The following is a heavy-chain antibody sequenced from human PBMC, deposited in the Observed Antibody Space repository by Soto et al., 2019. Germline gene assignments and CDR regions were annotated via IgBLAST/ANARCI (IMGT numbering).Heavy chain of an antibody. CDR2: ISSSSSYT. Sequence: GGSLRLSCAASGFTFSDYYMSWIRQAPGKGLEWVSYISSSSSYTNYADSVKGRFTISRDNAKNSLYLQMNSLRAEDTAVYYCARDRPTSYYYYYGMDVWGQGTTVTVSS. CDR3: ARDRPTSYYYYYGMDV. CDR1: GFTFSDYY. V-gene: IGHV3-11*06. D-gene: IGHD6-6*01. J-gene: IGHJ6*02.